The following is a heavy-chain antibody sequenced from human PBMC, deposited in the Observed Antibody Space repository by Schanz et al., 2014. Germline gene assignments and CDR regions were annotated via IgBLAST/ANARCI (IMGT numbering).Heavy chain of an antibody. J-gene: IGHJ6*02. V-gene: IGHV3-53*01. CDR3: AKARYSSSWQYAGLDV. CDR2: IYSGGST. CDR1: GFTVSSNY. D-gene: IGHD6-13*01. Sequence: EVQLVESGGGLIQPGGSLRLSCAASGFTVSSNYMSWVRQAPGKGLEWVAVIYSGGSTFYTDSVKGRFTISRDTSKNTLYLQMNILRAEDTAIYYCAKARYSSSWQYAGLDVWGQGTTVTVSS.